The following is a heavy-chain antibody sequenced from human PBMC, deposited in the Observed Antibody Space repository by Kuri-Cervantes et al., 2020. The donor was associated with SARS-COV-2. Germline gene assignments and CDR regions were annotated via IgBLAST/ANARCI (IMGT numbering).Heavy chain of an antibody. CDR2: ISAYNGNT. CDR1: GGTFSSYA. V-gene: IGHV1-18*01. CDR3: ARVGGRYSSSPYNWFNP. J-gene: IGHJ5*02. Sequence: ASVKVSCKASGGTFSSYAISWVRQAPGQGLKWMGWISAYNGNTNYAQKFQGRVTMTRDTSTSTVYMELSSLRSEDTAVYYCARVGGRYSSSPYNWFNPWGQGTLVTVSS. D-gene: IGHD6-6*01.